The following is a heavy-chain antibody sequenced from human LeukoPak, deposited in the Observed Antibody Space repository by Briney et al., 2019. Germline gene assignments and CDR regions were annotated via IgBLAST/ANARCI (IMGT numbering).Heavy chain of an antibody. V-gene: IGHV1-8*03. J-gene: IGHJ5*02. Sequence: ASVKVSCKVSGYTFTDYYMHWVQQAPGKGLEWMGWMNPNSGNTGYAQKFQGRVTITRNTSISTAYMELSSLRSEDTAVYYCARVFMNWFDPWGQGTLVTVSS. CDR1: GYTFTDYY. CDR3: ARVFMNWFDP. CDR2: MNPNSGNT.